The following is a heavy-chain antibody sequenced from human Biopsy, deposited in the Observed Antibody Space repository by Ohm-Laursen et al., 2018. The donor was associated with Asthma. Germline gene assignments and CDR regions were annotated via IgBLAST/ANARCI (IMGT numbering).Heavy chain of an antibody. CDR1: GFVFRSHA. Sequence: SLRLSCAASGFVFRSHAMHWVRQALGKGLEWVANIKHDGSEKNHVDSLKGRFTISRDNAKNSLYLQMNSLRAEDTAVYYCARTFHFWSPYHAEHYQLWGQGTLVTVSS. D-gene: IGHD3-3*02. V-gene: IGHV3-7*01. CDR3: ARTFHFWSPYHAEHYQL. CDR2: IKHDGSEK. J-gene: IGHJ1*01.